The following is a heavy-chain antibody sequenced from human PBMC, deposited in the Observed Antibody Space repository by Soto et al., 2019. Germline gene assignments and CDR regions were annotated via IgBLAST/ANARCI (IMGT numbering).Heavy chain of an antibody. V-gene: IGHV1-58*01. D-gene: IGHD1-1*01. Sequence: ASVKVSCKASGITFISSAVQWVRQARGQRLEWIGWIAVGSGNTNYAQKFQERVTITRDMSTSTAYMELSSLRSEDTAVYYCAASLGWNRGQNWFDPWGQGTLVTVSS. CDR3: AASLGWNRGQNWFDP. CDR1: GITFISSA. CDR2: IAVGSGNT. J-gene: IGHJ5*02.